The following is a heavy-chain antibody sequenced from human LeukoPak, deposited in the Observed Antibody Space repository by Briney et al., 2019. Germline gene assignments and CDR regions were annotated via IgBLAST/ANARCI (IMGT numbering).Heavy chain of an antibody. CDR1: EFTFSSYA. Sequence: GGSLRLSCAASEFTFSSYAMSWVRQAPGKGREWVSAISDRGGSTYYADSVKGRFTVSRDNSKNTMYLQMNSLRAEDTAVYYCAKDRRACSSSSCYYRFDYWGQGTLVTVSS. V-gene: IGHV3-23*01. CDR3: AKDRRACSSSSCYYRFDY. CDR2: ISDRGGST. D-gene: IGHD2-2*01. J-gene: IGHJ4*02.